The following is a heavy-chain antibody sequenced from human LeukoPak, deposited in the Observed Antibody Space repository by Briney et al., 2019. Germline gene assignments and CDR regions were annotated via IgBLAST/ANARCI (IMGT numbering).Heavy chain of an antibody. CDR1: GFTFSSYA. D-gene: IGHD5-18*01. Sequence: GGSLRLSCAASGFTFSSYAMIWVRQAPGKGLEWVSGISGSGGSTYCADSVKGRFTISRDNSKNTLYLQMNSLRAKDTAVYYCAKASGYSYGYYSDYWGQGTLVTVSS. CDR3: AKASGYSYGYYSDY. CDR2: ISGSGGST. J-gene: IGHJ4*02. V-gene: IGHV3-23*01.